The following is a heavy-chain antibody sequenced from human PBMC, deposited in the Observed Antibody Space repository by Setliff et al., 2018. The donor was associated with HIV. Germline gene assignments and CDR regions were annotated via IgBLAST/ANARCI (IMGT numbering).Heavy chain of an antibody. CDR3: ARGGKLGWYFDF. CDR2: IIPIFGTA. CDR1: GGTFSSYA. V-gene: IGHV1-69*06. J-gene: IGHJ4*02. Sequence: SVKVSCKASGGTFSSYAISWVRQAPGQGLEWMGRIIPIFGTANYAQKFQGRVTITADKSTSTAYMELNSLRAEDTAVYYCARGGKLGWYFDFWGQGTLVTVSS. D-gene: IGHD7-27*01.